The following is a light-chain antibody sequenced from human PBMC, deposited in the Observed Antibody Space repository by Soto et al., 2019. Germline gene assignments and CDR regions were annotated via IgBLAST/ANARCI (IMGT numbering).Light chain of an antibody. J-gene: IGKJ5*01. V-gene: IGKV3-15*01. CDR3: QQYGSSPST. CDR1: QSVRSS. Sequence: EIVMTQSPGTLSVSPGERATLFCRASQSVRSSLAWYQQKPGQAPRLFIYDASTRATGIPARFSGSGSGTELTLTISSLQSEDFEVYYCQQYGSSPSTFGQGTRLEIK. CDR2: DAS.